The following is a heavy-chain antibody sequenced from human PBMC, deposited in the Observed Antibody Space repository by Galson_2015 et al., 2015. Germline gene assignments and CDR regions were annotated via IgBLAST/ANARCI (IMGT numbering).Heavy chain of an antibody. CDR1: GGSFKDYY. Sequence: LSLTCAVYGGSFKDYYWNWIRQSPGKGLQWIADINHRGSANYSPSLTSRVNVSVDTAKDQFSLRLWSVSAADSAVYYCARGRVVRGLIIKDWDHNGFDMWGQGT. CDR2: INHRGSA. V-gene: IGHV4-34*01. J-gene: IGHJ5*02. CDR3: ARGRVVRGLIIKDWDHNGFDM. D-gene: IGHD3-10*01.